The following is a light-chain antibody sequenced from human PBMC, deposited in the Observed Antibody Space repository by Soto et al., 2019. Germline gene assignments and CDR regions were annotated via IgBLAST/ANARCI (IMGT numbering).Light chain of an antibody. Sequence: DIQMTQSPSSLSASVGDRVTITCRASQSISSYLNWYQQKPGKAPKLLIYAASSLQSGVPSRFSGSGSGTDFTLTISSLQPEAFATYYCQQSYSTPQFGQGTKVEIK. V-gene: IGKV1-39*01. J-gene: IGKJ1*01. CDR1: QSISSY. CDR2: AAS. CDR3: QQSYSTPQ.